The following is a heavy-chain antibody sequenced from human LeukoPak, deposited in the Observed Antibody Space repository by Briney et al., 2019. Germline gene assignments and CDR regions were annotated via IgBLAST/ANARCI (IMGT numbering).Heavy chain of an antibody. CDR2: ISYDGSNK. CDR1: GFTFSSYG. Sequence: GGSLRLSCAASGFTFSSYGMHWVRQAPGKGLEWVAVISYDGSNKYYVDSVKGRFTISRDNSKNTLYLQMNSLRAEDTAVYYCARATQLSFDYWGQGTLVTVSS. V-gene: IGHV3-30*03. CDR3: ARATQLSFDY. J-gene: IGHJ4*02. D-gene: IGHD2-2*01.